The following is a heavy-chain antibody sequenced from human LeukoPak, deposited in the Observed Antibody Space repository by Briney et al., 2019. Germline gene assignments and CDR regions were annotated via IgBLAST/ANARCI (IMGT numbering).Heavy chain of an antibody. CDR3: ARDGDSSGFDY. Sequence: GRSLRLSCAASGFTFSSYGMHWVRQAPGKGLEWVAVIWYDGSNKYYADSVKGRFTTSRDNSKNTLYLQMNSLRAEDTAVYYCARDGDSSGFDYWGQGTLVTVSS. V-gene: IGHV3-33*01. CDR2: IWYDGSNK. D-gene: IGHD3-22*01. J-gene: IGHJ4*02. CDR1: GFTFSSYG.